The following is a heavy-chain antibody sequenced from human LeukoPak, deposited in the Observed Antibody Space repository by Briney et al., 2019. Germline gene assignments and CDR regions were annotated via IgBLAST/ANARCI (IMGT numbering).Heavy chain of an antibody. CDR3: ARDRPFYGSGSYYNP. CDR2: IKQDGSEK. D-gene: IGHD3-10*01. V-gene: IGHV3-7*03. CDR1: GFTFSSYW. J-gene: IGHJ5*02. Sequence: PGGSLRLSCAASGFTFSSYWTSWVRQAPGKGLEWVANIKQDGSEKYYVDSVKGRFTISRDNAKNSLYLQMNSLRAEDTAVYYCARDRPFYGSGSYYNPWGQGTLVTVSS.